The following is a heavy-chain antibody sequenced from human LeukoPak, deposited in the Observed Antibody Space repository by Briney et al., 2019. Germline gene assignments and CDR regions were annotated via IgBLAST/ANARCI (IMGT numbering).Heavy chain of an antibody. CDR2: FDPEDGET. V-gene: IGHV1-24*01. J-gene: IGHJ6*02. CDR1: GYTLTELS. Sequence: ASVKVSCKVSGYTLTELSMHWVRQAPGEGLEWMGGFDPEDGETIYAQKFQGRVTVTEDPSTDTAYMELSSLRSEDTAVYYCVTKGQWEVLGYYYYGVDVWGQGTTVTVSS. CDR3: VTKGQWEVLGYYYYGVDV. D-gene: IGHD1-26*01.